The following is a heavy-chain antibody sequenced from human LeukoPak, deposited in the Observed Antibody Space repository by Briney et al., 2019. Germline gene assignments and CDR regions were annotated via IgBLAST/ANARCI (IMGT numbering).Heavy chain of an antibody. J-gene: IGHJ4*02. CDR1: GFTFGSYA. V-gene: IGHV3-30-3*01. D-gene: IGHD3-22*01. CDR2: ISYDGSNK. Sequence: GRSLRLSCAASGFTFGSYAMHWVRQAPGKGLEWVAIISYDGSNKYYADSMKGRFTISRDNSKKTLYLQMNSLRTEDTATYYCAKDFYDSSGYPSNWGRGTLVTVSS. CDR3: AKDFYDSSGYPSN.